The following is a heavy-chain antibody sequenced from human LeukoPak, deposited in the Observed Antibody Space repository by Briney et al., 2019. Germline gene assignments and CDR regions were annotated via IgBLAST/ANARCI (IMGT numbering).Heavy chain of an antibody. CDR2: IKQDGSAK. D-gene: IGHD6-13*01. Sequence: PGGSLRLSCAASGFTFSSYWMSWVRQAPGKGLEWVANIKQDGSAKYHVDSVKGRFTISRDNAKNSLYLQMSSLRAEDTAVYYCARDSYSSSWSGLFDYWGQGTLVTVSS. V-gene: IGHV3-7*01. CDR1: GFTFSSYW. CDR3: ARDSYSSSWSGLFDY. J-gene: IGHJ4*02.